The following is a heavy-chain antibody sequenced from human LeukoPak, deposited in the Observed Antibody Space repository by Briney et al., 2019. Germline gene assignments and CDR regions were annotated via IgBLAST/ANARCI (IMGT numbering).Heavy chain of an antibody. J-gene: IGHJ4*02. CDR2: IGGSGGST. Sequence: PGGSLRLSCAASGFTFSSYAMSWVRQAPGKGLEWVSAIGGSGGSTYYADSVKGRFTISRDNSKNTLYLQMNSLRAEDTAVYYCAKGDRLVVPAGLDYWGQGTLVTVSS. D-gene: IGHD2-2*01. CDR1: GFTFSSYA. V-gene: IGHV3-23*01. CDR3: AKGDRLVVPAGLDY.